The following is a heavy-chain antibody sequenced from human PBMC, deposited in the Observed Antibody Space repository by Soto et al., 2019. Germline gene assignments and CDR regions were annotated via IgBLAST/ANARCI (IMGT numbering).Heavy chain of an antibody. CDR2: IWYHGGNE. CDR3: ARRGCVKGVCYNSYDM. V-gene: IGHV3-33*03. Sequence: PGGSLRLSCAVSGFTFSDFGMHWVRQAPGKGLEWVALIWYHGGNEEYADSVKGRFSISRDNSKNTLYLQMDSLRAEDTAVYYCARRGCVKGVCYNSYDMWGQGTMVTVSS. CDR1: GFTFSDFG. D-gene: IGHD2-8*01. J-gene: IGHJ3*02.